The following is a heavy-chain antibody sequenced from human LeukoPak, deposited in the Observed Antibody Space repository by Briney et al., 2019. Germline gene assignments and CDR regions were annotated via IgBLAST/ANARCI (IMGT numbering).Heavy chain of an antibody. CDR1: GYTLTELS. CDR2: FDPEDGKT. J-gene: IGHJ6*02. V-gene: IGHV1-24*01. CDR3: ATGYLVTAGLMDV. Sequence: ASVKVSCKVSGYTLTELSMFWVRRAPGKGLEWMGSFDPEDGKTVYVQKFQGRVTMTEDTSTDTAYMELSSLRSEDTAVYYCATGYLVTAGLMDVWGQGTTVTVSS. D-gene: IGHD6-13*01.